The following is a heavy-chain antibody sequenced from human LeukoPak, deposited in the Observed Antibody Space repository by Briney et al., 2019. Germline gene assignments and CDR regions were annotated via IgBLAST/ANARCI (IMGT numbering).Heavy chain of an antibody. D-gene: IGHD1-26*01. CDR1: GFTFSSYA. CDR2: ISGSGGST. CDR3: ARGATYAYYQDY. V-gene: IGHV3-23*01. Sequence: GGSLRHSCAASGFTFSSYAMSWVRQAPGKGLEWVSAISGSGGSTYYADSVKGRFTISRDNSKNTLYLQMNSLRAEDTAVYYCARGATYAYYQDYWGQGTLVTVSS. J-gene: IGHJ4*02.